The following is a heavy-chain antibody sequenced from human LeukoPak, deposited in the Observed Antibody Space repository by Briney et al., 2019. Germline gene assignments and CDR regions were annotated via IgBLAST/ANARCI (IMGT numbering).Heavy chain of an antibody. J-gene: IGHJ3*02. D-gene: IGHD6-13*01. Sequence: PSETLSLTCTVSGGSISSYYRSWIRQPPGKGLEWIGYIYYSGSTNYNPSLKSRVTISVDTSKNQFSLKLSSVTAADTAVYYCARTMGGQAAVFDIWGQGTMVTVSS. CDR2: IYYSGST. CDR3: ARTMGGQAAVFDI. V-gene: IGHV4-59*01. CDR1: GGSISSYY.